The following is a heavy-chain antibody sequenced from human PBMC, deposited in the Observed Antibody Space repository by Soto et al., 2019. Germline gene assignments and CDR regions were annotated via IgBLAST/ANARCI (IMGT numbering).Heavy chain of an antibody. CDR3: AKDRSGWYDAFDI. Sequence: EVQLLESGGGLVQPGGSLRLSCAASGFTFNSYAMSWVRQAPGKGLEWVSAISGSGGSTYYADSVKGRFTISRDNSKNTLYLQMNSLRAEDTAVYYCAKDRSGWYDAFDIWGQGTMVTVSS. CDR1: GFTFNSYA. J-gene: IGHJ3*02. CDR2: ISGSGGST. V-gene: IGHV3-23*01. D-gene: IGHD6-19*01.